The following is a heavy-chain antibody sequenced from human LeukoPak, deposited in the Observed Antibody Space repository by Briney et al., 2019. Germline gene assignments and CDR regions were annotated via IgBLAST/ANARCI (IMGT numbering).Heavy chain of an antibody. J-gene: IGHJ4*02. CDR1: GFTFTDYY. V-gene: IGHV3-11*01. D-gene: IGHD1-26*01. Sequence: KPGGSLRLSCAASGFTFTDYYMSWIRQAPGKGLEWLSYISSSGSTIYYADSVKGRFTISRDNAKNSLYLQMNSLRAEDTAVYYCARRRDSGSLQHFDYWGQGTLVTVSS. CDR2: ISSSGSTI. CDR3: ARRRDSGSLQHFDY.